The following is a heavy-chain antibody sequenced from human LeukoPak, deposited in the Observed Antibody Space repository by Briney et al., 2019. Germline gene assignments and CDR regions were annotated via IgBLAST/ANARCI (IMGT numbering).Heavy chain of an antibody. CDR3: ASDSEDVVGGFDY. J-gene: IGHJ4*02. CDR1: GGTFSSYA. Sequence: ASVKVSCKASGGTFSSYAISWVRQAPGQGLEWMGGIIPIFGTANYAQKFQGRVTITADESTSTAYMELSSLRSEDTAVYYCASDSEDVVGGFDYWGQGTLVTVSS. V-gene: IGHV1-69*13. CDR2: IIPIFGTA. D-gene: IGHD2-15*01.